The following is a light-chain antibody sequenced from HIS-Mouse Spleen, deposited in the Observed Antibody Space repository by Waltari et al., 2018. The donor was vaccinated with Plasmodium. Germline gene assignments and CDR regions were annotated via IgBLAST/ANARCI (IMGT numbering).Light chain of an antibody. V-gene: IGLV2-11*01. J-gene: IGLJ1*01. CDR3: CSYAGSYTYV. Sequence: QSALTQPRSVSGSPGQSVTISCTGTSSDVGGYNYVSWYQPHPGKAPKLMIYDVSKRPSGVPDRFSGSKSGNTASLTISVLQAEDEADYYCCSYAGSYTYVFGTGTKVTVL. CDR1: SSDVGGYNY. CDR2: DVS.